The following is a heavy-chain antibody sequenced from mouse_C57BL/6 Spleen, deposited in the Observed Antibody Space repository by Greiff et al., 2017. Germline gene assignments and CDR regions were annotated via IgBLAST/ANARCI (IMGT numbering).Heavy chain of an antibody. CDR3: ARDDGLGPMDY. Sequence: EVNVVESGGGLVQSGRSLRLSCATSGFTFSDFYMEWVRQAPGKGLEWIAASRNKANDYTTEYSASVKGRFIVSRDTSQSILYLQMNALRAEDTAIYYCARDDGLGPMDYWGQGTSVTVSS. J-gene: IGHJ4*01. D-gene: IGHD1-1*02. CDR2: SRNKANDYTT. CDR1: GFTFSDFY. V-gene: IGHV7-1*01.